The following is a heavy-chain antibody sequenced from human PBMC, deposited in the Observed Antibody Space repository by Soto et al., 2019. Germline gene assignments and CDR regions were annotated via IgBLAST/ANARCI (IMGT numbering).Heavy chain of an antibody. Sequence: GESLKISCKGSGYSFTSYWIGWVRQMPGKGLEWMGIIYPGDSDTRYSPSFQGQVTISADKSISTAYLQWSSLKASDTAMYYCARDNLSYYDILTGSYYSSCGMDVWGQGATVTVS. CDR3: ARDNLSYYDILTGSYYSSCGMDV. V-gene: IGHV5-51*01. D-gene: IGHD3-9*01. CDR1: GYSFTSYW. CDR2: IYPGDSDT. J-gene: IGHJ6*02.